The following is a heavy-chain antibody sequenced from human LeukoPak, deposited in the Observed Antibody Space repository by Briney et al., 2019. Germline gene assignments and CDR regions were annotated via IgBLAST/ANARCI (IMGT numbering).Heavy chain of an antibody. D-gene: IGHD1-26*01. J-gene: IGHJ4*02. CDR3: AGTVGIVGATTLDYSDY. CDR1: GYSISSGYY. V-gene: IGHV4-38-2*02. CDR2: IYHSGST. Sequence: SETLSLTCTVSGYSISSGYYWGWIRQPPGKGLEWIGSIYHSGSTYYNPSLKSRVTISVDTSKNQFSLKLSSVTAADTAVYYCAGTVGIVGATTLDYSDYWGQGTLVTVSS.